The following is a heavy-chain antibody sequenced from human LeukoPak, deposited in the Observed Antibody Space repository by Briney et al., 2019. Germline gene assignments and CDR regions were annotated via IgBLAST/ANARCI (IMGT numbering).Heavy chain of an antibody. D-gene: IGHD3-10*01. J-gene: IGHJ5*02. Sequence: SETLSLTCTVSGASINTSNFFWGWIRQPPGKGLESIGSVSHTGSTYSNPSLNSRVTISVDTSKNQFSLKLTSVTAADTAVYYCARQGTMTRGGYWLDPWGQGTLVTVSS. V-gene: IGHV4-39*01. CDR3: ARQGTMTRGGYWLDP. CDR2: VSHTGST. CDR1: GASINTSNFF.